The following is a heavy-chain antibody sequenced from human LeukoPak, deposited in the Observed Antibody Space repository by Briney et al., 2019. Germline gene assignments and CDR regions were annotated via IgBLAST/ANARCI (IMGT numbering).Heavy chain of an antibody. D-gene: IGHD2-2*01. V-gene: IGHV4-39*02. CDR1: GGSISSSNYY. J-gene: IGHJ4*02. Sequence: SETLSLTCTVSGGSISSSNYYWGWIRQPPGKGLEWIASIHYSETTYYNPSLKSRVTISVDTSKNHFSLKLSSVTAADTAVYYCARGPTYQPIDFWGQGTLVTVSS. CDR3: ARGPTYQPIDF. CDR2: IHYSETT.